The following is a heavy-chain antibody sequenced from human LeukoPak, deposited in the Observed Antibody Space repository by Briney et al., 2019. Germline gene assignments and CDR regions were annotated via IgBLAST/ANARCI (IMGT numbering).Heavy chain of an antibody. CDR2: SNSDGKIT. V-gene: IGHV3-74*01. J-gene: IGHJ4*02. CDR1: GFTLGRYW. D-gene: IGHD6-19*01. CDR3: AKTTTGYSSGRFPGWPVDY. Sequence: GGSLRLSCSASGFTLGRYWMHWFRQAPGTGLVWVARSNSDGKITDYADSVRGRFTTSRDNSKNTVYLQMNSLRAEDTAVYYCAKTTTGYSSGRFPGWPVDYWGQGTLVTVSS.